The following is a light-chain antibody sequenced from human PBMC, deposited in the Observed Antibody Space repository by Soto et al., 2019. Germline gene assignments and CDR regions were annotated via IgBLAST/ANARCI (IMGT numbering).Light chain of an antibody. Sequence: EIVMTQSPATLSVSPGERATLSCRASQSVSSNLAWYQQIPGQAPRLLIYGASTRATGIPDRFSGSGSGTEFTLTISSLQSEDFALYYCQQYDNWPPLTFGGGTNVEIK. CDR2: GAS. V-gene: IGKV3-15*01. CDR3: QQYDNWPPLT. J-gene: IGKJ4*01. CDR1: QSVSSN.